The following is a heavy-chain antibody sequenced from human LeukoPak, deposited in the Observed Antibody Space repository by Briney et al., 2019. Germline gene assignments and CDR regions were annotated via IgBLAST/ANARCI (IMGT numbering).Heavy chain of an antibody. J-gene: IGHJ3*02. CDR3: ASNYGGNVFGAFDI. CDR2: INPSGGST. D-gene: IGHD4-23*01. CDR1: GYTFTSYY. Sequence: VASVKVSCKASGYTFTSYYMHWVRQAPGQGLEWMGIINPSGGSTSYAQKFQGRVTMTRNTSISTAYMELSSLRSEDTAVYYCASNYGGNVFGAFDIWGQGTMVTVSS. V-gene: IGHV1-46*01.